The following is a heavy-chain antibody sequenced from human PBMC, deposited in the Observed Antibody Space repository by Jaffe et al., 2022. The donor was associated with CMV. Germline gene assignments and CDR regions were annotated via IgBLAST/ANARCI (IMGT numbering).Heavy chain of an antibody. Sequence: QLQLQESGPGLVKPSETLSLTCTVSGGSISSSSYYWGWIRQPPGKGLEWIGSIYYSGSTYYNPSLKSRVTISVDTSKNQFSLKLSSVTAADTAVYYCARHGPLGYCSSTSCYIGLPGMDVWGQGTTVTVSS. J-gene: IGHJ6*02. CDR2: IYYSGST. CDR1: GGSISSSSYY. D-gene: IGHD2-2*02. V-gene: IGHV4-39*01. CDR3: ARHGPLGYCSSTSCYIGLPGMDV.